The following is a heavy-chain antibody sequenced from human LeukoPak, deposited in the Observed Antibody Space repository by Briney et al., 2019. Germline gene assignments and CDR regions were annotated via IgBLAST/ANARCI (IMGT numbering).Heavy chain of an antibody. Sequence: PSETLSLTCTVSGYSISSGYYWSWIRQPPGKGLEWIGYIYYSGSTNYNPSLKSRVTISVDTSKNQFSLKLSSVTAADTAVYYCARSFVREWSSGYYLDYWGQGTLVTVSS. V-gene: IGHV4-38-2*02. J-gene: IGHJ4*02. CDR1: GYSISSGYY. CDR3: ARSFVREWSSGYYLDY. CDR2: IYYSGST. D-gene: IGHD3-22*01.